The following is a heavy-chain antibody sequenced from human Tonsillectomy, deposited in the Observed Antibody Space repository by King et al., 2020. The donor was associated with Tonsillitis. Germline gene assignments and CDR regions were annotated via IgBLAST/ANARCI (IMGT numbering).Heavy chain of an antibody. CDR3: ARDYYDSIGYWFDY. Sequence: VQLVESGAEVKKPGSSVKVSCKASGGTFSSYAISWVRQAPGQGLEWMGGLIPLFGTANYAQKFQGRITIIADESTRTAYMELSSLRSEDTAVYYCARDYYDSIGYWFDYWGQGILVTVSS. J-gene: IGHJ4*02. V-gene: IGHV1-69*01. CDR2: LIPLFGTA. D-gene: IGHD3-22*01. CDR1: GGTFSSYA.